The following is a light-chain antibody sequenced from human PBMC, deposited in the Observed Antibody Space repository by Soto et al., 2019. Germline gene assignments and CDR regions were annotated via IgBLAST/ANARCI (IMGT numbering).Light chain of an antibody. CDR2: DAS. Sequence: DIQMTQSPSTLSATAGERVTITCRASQSISSWLSWYQQKPGKAPKLLIYDASNLESGVPSRFSGSGSGTDFTLTISHLQPDDSATYYCQQYENYWTFGQGTKVDI. CDR3: QQYENYWT. CDR1: QSISSW. V-gene: IGKV1-5*01. J-gene: IGKJ1*01.